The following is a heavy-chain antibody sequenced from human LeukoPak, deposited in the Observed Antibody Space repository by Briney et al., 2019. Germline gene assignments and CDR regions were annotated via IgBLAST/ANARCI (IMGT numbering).Heavy chain of an antibody. CDR1: GGSFSGYY. CDR2: INHSGST. V-gene: IGHV4-34*01. D-gene: IGHD3-3*01. CDR3: ARTEWLTSNDAFDI. J-gene: IGHJ3*02. Sequence: SETLSLTCAVYGGSFSGYYWSWIRQPPGKGLEWIGEINHSGSTNYNPSLKSRVTISVDTSKNRFSLKLSSVTAAYTAVYYCARTEWLTSNDAFDIWAQGTMVTVSS.